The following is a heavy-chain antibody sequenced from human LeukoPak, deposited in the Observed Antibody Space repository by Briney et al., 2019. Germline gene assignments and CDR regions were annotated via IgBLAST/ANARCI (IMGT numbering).Heavy chain of an antibody. CDR3: AREVTYYYDSSGSDDAFDI. CDR2: INIDERIT. CDR1: GFSFSTQR. V-gene: IGHV3-74*01. J-gene: IGHJ3*02. D-gene: IGHD3-22*01. Sequence: PGGSLRLSCVASGFSFSTQRMHWVRQAPGKGLVWVSYINIDERITGYADSVKGRFTISRDNAKNSLYLQMNSLRAEDTAVYYCAREVTYYYDSSGSDDAFDIWGQGTMVTVSS.